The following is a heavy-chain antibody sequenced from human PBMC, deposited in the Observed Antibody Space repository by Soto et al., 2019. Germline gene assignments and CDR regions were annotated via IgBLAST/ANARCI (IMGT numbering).Heavy chain of an antibody. V-gene: IGHV4-30-2*01. CDR2: IYHSGST. CDR1: GGSISSDGYS. Sequence: SETLSLTCAVSGGSISSDGYSWSWIRQPPGKGLEWIGYIYHSGSTYYNPSLKSRVTISVDRSKNQFSLKLSSVTAADTAVYYCARVSNPTGWFDPWGQGTLVTVSS. D-gene: IGHD4-4*01. CDR3: ARVSNPTGWFDP. J-gene: IGHJ5*02.